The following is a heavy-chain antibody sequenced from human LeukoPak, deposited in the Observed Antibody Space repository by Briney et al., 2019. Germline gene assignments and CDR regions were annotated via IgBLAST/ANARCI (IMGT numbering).Heavy chain of an antibody. D-gene: IGHD5-24*01. J-gene: IGHJ3*02. CDR1: GGSISSSSYY. Sequence: PSETLSLTCTVPGGSISSSSYYWGWIRQPPGKGLEWTGSIYYSGSTYYNPSLKSRVTISVDTSKNQFSLKLSSVTAADTAVYYCAKPSRGWLQFDAFDIWGQGTMVTVSS. CDR3: AKPSRGWLQFDAFDI. CDR2: IYYSGST. V-gene: IGHV4-39*01.